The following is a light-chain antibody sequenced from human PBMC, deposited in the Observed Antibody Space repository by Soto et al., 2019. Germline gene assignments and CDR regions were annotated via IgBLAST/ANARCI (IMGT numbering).Light chain of an antibody. Sequence: IQLTQSPSSLSASVGERETITCLASQSISSCLAWYHQKPGKAPKLLIYAASTLQSGVPSRFSGSGSGTDFTLTIICLQSEDFATYYCQQYYSYPRTFGQGTKVDI. V-gene: IGKV1-8*01. CDR2: AAS. CDR3: QQYYSYPRT. J-gene: IGKJ1*01. CDR1: QSISSC.